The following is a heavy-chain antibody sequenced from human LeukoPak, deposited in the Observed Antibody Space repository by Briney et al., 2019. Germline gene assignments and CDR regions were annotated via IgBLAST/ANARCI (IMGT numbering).Heavy chain of an antibody. V-gene: IGHV1-46*01. CDR3: ASSQGPIDSSGYHYTHYYYYYMDV. D-gene: IGHD3-22*01. CDR2: INPSGGST. Sequence: GASVKVSCKASGYTFTSYYMHWVRQAPGEGLEWMGIINPSGGSTSYAQKFQGRVTITADRSTSTAYMELSSTRSEDTAVYYCASSQGPIDSSGYHYTHYYYYYMDVWGKGTTVTVSS. J-gene: IGHJ6*03. CDR1: GYTFTSYY.